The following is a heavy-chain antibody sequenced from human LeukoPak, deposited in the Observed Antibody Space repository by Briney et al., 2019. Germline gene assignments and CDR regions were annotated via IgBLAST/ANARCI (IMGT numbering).Heavy chain of an antibody. CDR2: INPNSGGT. Sequence: RRASVKVSCKASGYTFTGYYMHWVRQAPGQGLEWMGWINPNSGGTNYAQKFQGRVTMTRDTSISTAYMELSRLRSDDTAVYYCARVFISGYDLVPFDYWGQGTLVTVSS. CDR1: GYTFTGYY. V-gene: IGHV1-2*02. D-gene: IGHD5-12*01. CDR3: ARVFISGYDLVPFDY. J-gene: IGHJ4*02.